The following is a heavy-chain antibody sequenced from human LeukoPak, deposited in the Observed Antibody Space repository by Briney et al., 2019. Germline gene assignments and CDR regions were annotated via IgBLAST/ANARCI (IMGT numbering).Heavy chain of an antibody. J-gene: IGHJ6*02. Sequence: PGGSLRLSCAASGFTFSSYGMHWVRQAPGKGLEWVAVIWYDGSNKYYADSVKGRFTISRDNSKNTLYLQMNSLRAEDTAVYYCARTWYSGSLYYYYGMDVWGQGTTVTVSS. V-gene: IGHV3-33*01. D-gene: IGHD1-26*01. CDR2: IWYDGSNK. CDR3: ARTWYSGSLYYYYGMDV. CDR1: GFTFSSYG.